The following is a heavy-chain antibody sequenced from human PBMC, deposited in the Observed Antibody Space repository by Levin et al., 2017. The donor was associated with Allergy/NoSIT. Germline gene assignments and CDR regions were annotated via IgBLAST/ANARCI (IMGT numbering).Heavy chain of an antibody. J-gene: IGHJ6*02. CDR3: AKDDDQSDFWCGLDV. CDR2: ISPGGRTT. Sequence: QTSETLSLTCAGSGFTFRRYTMTWVRQAPGKGLEWVSVISPGGRTTFYADSVKARFTISRDDSKNTLYLQMNSLRVEDTAMYYCAKDDDQSDFWCGLDVWGQGTTVSVS. CDR1: GFTFRRYT. D-gene: IGHD2-21*02. V-gene: IGHV3-23*01.